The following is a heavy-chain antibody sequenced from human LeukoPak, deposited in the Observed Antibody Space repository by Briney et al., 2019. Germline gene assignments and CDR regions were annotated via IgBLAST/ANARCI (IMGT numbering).Heavy chain of an antibody. CDR2: IYSGGST. Sequence: TGGSLRLSSAASGFTVSSNYMSWVRQAPGKGLEWVSVIYSGGSTYYADSVKGRFTISRHNSKNTLYLQMNSLRAEDTAVYYCARDLRGQEDVWGQGTTVTVSS. V-gene: IGHV3-53*04. D-gene: IGHD3-10*01. J-gene: IGHJ6*02. CDR1: GFTVSSNY. CDR3: ARDLRGQEDV.